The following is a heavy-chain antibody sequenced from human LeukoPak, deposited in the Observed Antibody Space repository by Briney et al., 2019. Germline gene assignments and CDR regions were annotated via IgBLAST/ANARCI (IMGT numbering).Heavy chain of an antibody. Sequence: PSETLSLTCTVSGYPISSGYYWGWIRQPPGKGLEWIGSIYHSGSTYYNPSLKSRVTISVDTSKNQFSLKLSSVTAADTAVYYCARDRRAVPAAAYNWFDPWGQGTLVTVSS. CDR3: ARDRRAVPAAAYNWFDP. J-gene: IGHJ5*02. D-gene: IGHD2-2*01. CDR2: IYHSGST. V-gene: IGHV4-38-2*02. CDR1: GYPISSGYY.